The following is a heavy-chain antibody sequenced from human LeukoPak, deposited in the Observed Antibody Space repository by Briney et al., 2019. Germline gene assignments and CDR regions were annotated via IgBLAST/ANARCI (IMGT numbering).Heavy chain of an antibody. V-gene: IGHV1-69*01. J-gene: IGHJ4*02. D-gene: IGHD3-10*01. CDR3: ALWFGEFYYLDY. Sequence: EASVKVSCKASGGTFSSYAISWVRQAPGQGLEWMGGIIPIFGTANYAQMFQGRVTITADESTSTAYMELSSLRSEDTAVYYCALWFGEFYYLDYWGQGTLVTVSS. CDR2: IIPIFGTA. CDR1: GGTFSSYA.